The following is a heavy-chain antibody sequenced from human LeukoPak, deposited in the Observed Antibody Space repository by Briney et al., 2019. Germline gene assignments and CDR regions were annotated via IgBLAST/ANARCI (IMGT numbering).Heavy chain of an antibody. CDR1: GFTFDDYA. Sequence: GGSLRLSCAASGFTFDDYAMHWVRQAPGKGLEWVSGISWNSDVIGYADSLKGRFTISRDNAKNSLCLQMNSLRAEDTAVYYCARDLGDYWGQGTLVTVSS. CDR3: ARDLGDY. V-gene: IGHV3-9*01. CDR2: ISWNSDVI. J-gene: IGHJ4*02. D-gene: IGHD7-27*01.